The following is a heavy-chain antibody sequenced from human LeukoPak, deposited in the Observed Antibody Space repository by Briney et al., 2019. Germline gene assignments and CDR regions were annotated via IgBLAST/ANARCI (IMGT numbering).Heavy chain of an antibody. V-gene: IGHV3-48*03. CDR2: ISNTGSPI. D-gene: IGHD1-26*01. CDR1: GFTFRNEE. Sequence: PGGSLRLSCVVSGFTFRNEEMNWVRQAPGKGLEWIAYISNTGSPIHYRDSVKGRFTISRDNAQSSLFLQMNSLRPDDTAIYYCARGGNYAPFDYWGQGAPVAVSS. CDR3: ARGGNYAPFDY. J-gene: IGHJ4*02.